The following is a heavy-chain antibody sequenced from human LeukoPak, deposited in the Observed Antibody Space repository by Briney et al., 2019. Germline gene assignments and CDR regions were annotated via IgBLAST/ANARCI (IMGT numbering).Heavy chain of an antibody. V-gene: IGHV4-39*02. J-gene: IGHJ4*02. Sequence: SETLSLTCTVSGGSISSSSYSWGWIRQPPGKGLEWIGSIYYSGSTYYNPPLKSRVTISVDTSKNHFSLKLSSVTAADTAVYYCARLTSSLDYWGQGTLVTASS. CDR1: GGSISSSSYS. CDR2: IYYSGST. D-gene: IGHD4/OR15-4a*01. CDR3: ARLTSSLDY.